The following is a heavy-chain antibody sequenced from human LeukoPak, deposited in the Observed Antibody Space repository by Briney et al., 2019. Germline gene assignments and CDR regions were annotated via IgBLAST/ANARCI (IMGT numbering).Heavy chain of an antibody. V-gene: IGHV1-18*01. Sequence: ASVKVSCKASGYTFTSYGISWVRQAPGQGLEWMGWISAYNGNTNYAQKLQGSVTMTTDTSTSTAYMELRSLRSDDTAVYYCARVSMITFGGVIATFDYWGQGTLVTVSS. D-gene: IGHD3-16*02. J-gene: IGHJ4*02. CDR1: GYTFTSYG. CDR3: ARVSMITFGGVIATFDY. CDR2: ISAYNGNT.